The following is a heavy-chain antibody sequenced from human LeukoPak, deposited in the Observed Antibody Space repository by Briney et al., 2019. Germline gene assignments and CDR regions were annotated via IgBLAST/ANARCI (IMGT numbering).Heavy chain of an antibody. CDR3: AKDHTASVTSPDY. CDR1: GFTFSNAW. CDR2: IKSKTDGGTT. J-gene: IGHJ4*02. D-gene: IGHD5-18*01. V-gene: IGHV3-15*01. Sequence: PGGSLRLSCAASGFTFSNAWMSWVRQAPGKGLEWVGRIKSKTDGGTTDYAAPVKGRFTISRDDSKNTLYLQMNSLRAEDTAVYYCAKDHTASVTSPDYWGQGTLVTVSS.